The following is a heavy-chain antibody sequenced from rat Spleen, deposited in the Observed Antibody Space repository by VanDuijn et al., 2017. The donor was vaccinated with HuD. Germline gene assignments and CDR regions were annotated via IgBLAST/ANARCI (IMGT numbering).Heavy chain of an antibody. D-gene: IGHD1-6*01. Sequence: QVQLKESGPGLVQPSQTLSLTCTVSGFSLISYAVSWVRQPPGKGLEWMGGIWGDGSTNYNSALRSRLTISRDTSKSQVFLEMNSLQTEDTALYFCASGPSTTYYGWFAYWGQGTLVTVSA. V-gene: IGHV2-15*01. CDR2: IWGDGST. J-gene: IGHJ3*01. CDR1: GFSLISYA. CDR3: ASGPSTTYYGWFAY.